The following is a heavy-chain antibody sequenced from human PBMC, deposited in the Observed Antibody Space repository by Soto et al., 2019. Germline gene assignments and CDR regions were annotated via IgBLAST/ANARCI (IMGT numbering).Heavy chain of an antibody. CDR2: INQDGSGR. Sequence: XXSLRLSYAACGFTFLTYWMPWVPQAPGKGLEWVAAINQDGSGRYYVDSVKGRFTISRDNTKNSLFLQMNRLRAEDTAMYYCARRFSGYAFFDHWGQGTLVTVSS. J-gene: IGHJ4*02. CDR3: ARRFSGYAFFDH. V-gene: IGHV3-7*01. CDR1: GFTFLTYW. D-gene: IGHD5-12*01.